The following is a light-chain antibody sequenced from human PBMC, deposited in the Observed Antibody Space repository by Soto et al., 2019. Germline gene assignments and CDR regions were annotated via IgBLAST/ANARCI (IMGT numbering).Light chain of an antibody. Sequence: DVVMTQSPLSLPVTLGQPASISCRSSQSLVHSSGNTYLNWFLQRPGHSPRRLIYQVSNRDSGVPDRFSGSGSGIDFTLKISRVEADDVGVYYCMQGTYWLWTFGQGTRVEIK. CDR2: QVS. V-gene: IGKV2-30*02. CDR3: MQGTYWLWT. CDR1: QSLVHSSGNTY. J-gene: IGKJ1*01.